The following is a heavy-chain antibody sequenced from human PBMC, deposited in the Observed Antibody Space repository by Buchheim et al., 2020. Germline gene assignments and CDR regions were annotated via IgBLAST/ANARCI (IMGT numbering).Heavy chain of an antibody. J-gene: IGHJ4*02. CDR2: IFFSGST. CDR3: ASRYCSGGSCNGDY. CDR1: GGSINNSSYY. Sequence: QLQLQESGPGLVKPSETLSLTCSFSGGSINNSSYYWAWIRQPPGKGLEWIGSIFFSGSTYYKSSLKSRVTISVDTSKNQFSLKLSSVTAADTAVYYCASRYCSGGSCNGDYWGQGTL. V-gene: IGHV4-39*07. D-gene: IGHD2-15*01.